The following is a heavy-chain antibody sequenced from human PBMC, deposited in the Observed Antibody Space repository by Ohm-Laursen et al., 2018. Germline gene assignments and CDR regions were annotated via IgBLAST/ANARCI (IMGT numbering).Heavy chain of an antibody. D-gene: IGHD4-11*01. CDR3: AKRDVSNYHCFDS. V-gene: IGHV3-7*03. J-gene: IGHJ4*02. Sequence: SLRLSCAASGFTFSNSWMGWVRQAPGKGLEWVANIKKDGSEKYYADSVKGRFTISRDNSKNTLYLQMNSLRAEDTAVYYCAKRDVSNYHCFDSWGQGTLVTVSS. CDR2: IKKDGSEK. CDR1: GFTFSNSW.